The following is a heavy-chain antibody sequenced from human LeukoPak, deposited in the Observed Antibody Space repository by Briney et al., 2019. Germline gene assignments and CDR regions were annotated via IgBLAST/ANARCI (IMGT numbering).Heavy chain of an antibody. CDR1: GYTFTSYD. CDR2: MNPNSGNT. V-gene: IGHV1-8*01. J-gene: IGHJ5*02. CDR3: ARAEYDILTGRTLNWFDP. Sequence: ASVKVSCKASGYTFTSYDINWVRQATGQGLEWMGWMNPNSGNTGYAQKFQGRVTMTRNTSISTAYMELSSLRSEDTAVYYYARAEYDILTGRTLNWFDPWGQGTLVTVSS. D-gene: IGHD3-9*01.